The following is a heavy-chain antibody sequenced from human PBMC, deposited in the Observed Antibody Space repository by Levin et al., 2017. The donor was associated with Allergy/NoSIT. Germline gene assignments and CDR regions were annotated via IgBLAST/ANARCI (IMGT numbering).Heavy chain of an antibody. CDR3: ARGGTVTSFQLCDS. V-gene: IGHV1-2*02. CDR1: GYTFRNYY. J-gene: IGHJ4*02. Sequence: GESLKISCKTSGYTFRNYYIHWVRQAPGQGLEWMGWITPNSGNTHSAQKLQDRVTMTTDTSISTAFMERSRLRSDDTAVYYCARGGTVTSFQLCDSWGQGTLVTVSS. D-gene: IGHD4-17*01. CDR2: ITPNSGNT.